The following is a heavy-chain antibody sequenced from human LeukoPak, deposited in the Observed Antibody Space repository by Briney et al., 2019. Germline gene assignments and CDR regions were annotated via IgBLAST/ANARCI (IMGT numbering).Heavy chain of an antibody. V-gene: IGHV1-46*01. CDR3: ARDQDDILTGYYMDV. CDR2: IIPSGGST. CDR1: GYTFTNYY. J-gene: IGHJ6*03. Sequence: GASVKVSCKASGYTFTNYYMHWVRQAPGQGLEWMGVIIPSGGSTSYAQKFQGRVTMTRDTSTSTVYMELSSLRSEDTAVYYCARDQDDILTGYYMDVWGKGTTVTISS. D-gene: IGHD3-9*01.